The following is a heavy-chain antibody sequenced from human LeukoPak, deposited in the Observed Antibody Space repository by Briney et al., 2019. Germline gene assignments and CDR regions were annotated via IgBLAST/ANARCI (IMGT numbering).Heavy chain of an antibody. Sequence: SQTLSLTCTVSGGSISSGDYYWSWIRQPPGKGLEWIGYIYYSGSTYYNPSLKSRVTISVDTSKNQFSLQLSSVTAADTAVYYCARTTTVTTAPDYWGQGTLVTVSS. J-gene: IGHJ4*02. D-gene: IGHD4-17*01. CDR1: GGSISSGDYY. V-gene: IGHV4-30-4*01. CDR3: ARTTTVTTAPDY. CDR2: IYYSGST.